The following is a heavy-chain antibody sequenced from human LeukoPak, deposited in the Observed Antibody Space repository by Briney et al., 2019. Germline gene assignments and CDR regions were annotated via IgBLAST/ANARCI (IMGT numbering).Heavy chain of an antibody. CDR3: ARNFGMKGFDP. Sequence: GASVKVSCKASGYTFTGYYMNWVRQAPGQGLEWMGWINSDSGFTKYAQKFQGRVTMTRDTSITTVYMDLTRLTSDDTAVYYCARNFGMKGFDPWGQGTLVTVSS. CDR1: GYTFTGYY. V-gene: IGHV1-2*02. CDR2: INSDSGFT. J-gene: IGHJ5*02. D-gene: IGHD3-3*01.